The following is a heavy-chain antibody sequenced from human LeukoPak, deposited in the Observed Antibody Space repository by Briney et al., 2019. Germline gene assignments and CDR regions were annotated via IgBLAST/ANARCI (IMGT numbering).Heavy chain of an antibody. CDR2: MNPNSGNT. CDR1: GYTFSSYD. V-gene: IGHV1-8*01. CDR3: ARGYGWFGDPDALDI. Sequence: ASVTVSCKASGYTFSSYDINWVRQASGQGLEWMGWMNPNSGNTGYAEKLQGRVIMTRNASNSTAYMELSSLRADDTAVYYCARGYGWFGDPDALDIWGQGTMVTVSS. D-gene: IGHD3-10*01. J-gene: IGHJ3*02.